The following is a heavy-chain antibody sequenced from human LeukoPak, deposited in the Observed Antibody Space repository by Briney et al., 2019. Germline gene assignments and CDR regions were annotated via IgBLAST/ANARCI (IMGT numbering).Heavy chain of an antibody. D-gene: IGHD1-14*01. Sequence: PGGSLTLSCGASGFTFSNYGMLWVRQAPGKGLEWVAFIRYDGNNKLYADSMKGRFTISRDNSKNTLYLHINSLRAEDTAVYYCVKDNPLDYWGQGTLVIVSS. V-gene: IGHV3-30*02. CDR2: IRYDGNNK. CDR3: VKDNPLDY. CDR1: GFTFSNYG. J-gene: IGHJ4*02.